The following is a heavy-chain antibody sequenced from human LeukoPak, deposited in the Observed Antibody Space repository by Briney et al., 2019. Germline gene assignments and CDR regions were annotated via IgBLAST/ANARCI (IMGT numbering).Heavy chain of an antibody. D-gene: IGHD2-15*01. CDR3: AREGCSGGSCYPGVGYYYYMDV. CDR1: GYTFTSYG. J-gene: IGHJ6*03. Sequence: ASVKVSCKASGYTFTSYGISWVRQAPGQGLEWMGWISAYNGNTNYAQKLQGRVTMTTDTSTSTAYMELRSLRSDDTAVYYCAREGCSGGSCYPGVGYYYYMDVWGKGTTVTISS. V-gene: IGHV1-18*01. CDR2: ISAYNGNT.